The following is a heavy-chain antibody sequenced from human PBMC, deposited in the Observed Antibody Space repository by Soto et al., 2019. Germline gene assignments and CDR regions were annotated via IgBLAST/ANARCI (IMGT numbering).Heavy chain of an antibody. J-gene: IGHJ5*01. Sequence: QLQLQESGPGLVKPSETLSLTCTVSGGSISNSSYYWGWIRQPPGKGLEWIGSIYYSGSTYYNPSLKSRVTISVDTSKNQFSLKLSSVTAADTAVYYCARSNRRVALNTYYYDSSGKDGGWFDSWGQGTLVTVSS. CDR1: GGSISNSSYY. CDR3: ARSNRRVALNTYYYDSSGKDGGWFDS. CDR2: IYYSGST. D-gene: IGHD3-22*01. V-gene: IGHV4-39*01.